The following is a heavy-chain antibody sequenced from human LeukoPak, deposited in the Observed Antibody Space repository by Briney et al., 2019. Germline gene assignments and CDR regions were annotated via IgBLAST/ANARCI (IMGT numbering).Heavy chain of an antibody. CDR3: ANYPVYGSDSYYYYMDV. Sequence: HPGGSLRLSCAASGFTFSSYGMSWVRQAPGKGLEWVSAISGSGGSTYYADSVKGRFTISRDNSKNTLYLQMNSLRAEDTAVYYCANYPVYGSDSYYYYMDVWGKGTTVTISS. J-gene: IGHJ6*03. V-gene: IGHV3-23*01. CDR2: ISGSGGST. D-gene: IGHD3-10*01. CDR1: GFTFSSYG.